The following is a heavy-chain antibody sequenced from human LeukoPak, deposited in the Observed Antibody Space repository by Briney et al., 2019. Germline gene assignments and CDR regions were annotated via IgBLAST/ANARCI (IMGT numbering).Heavy chain of an antibody. D-gene: IGHD6-13*01. CDR2: INPSGGST. J-gene: IGHJ5*02. V-gene: IGHV1-46*01. CDR1: GYTFTTYD. CDR3: ARDSIAAPGTDNNWFDP. Sequence: GASVKVSCKASGYTFTTYDMHWVRQAPGQGLEWMGIINPSGGSTSYAQKFQGRLTMTRDTSTSTVYMELSSLRSADTAVYYCARDSIAAPGTDNNWFDPWGQGTLVTVSS.